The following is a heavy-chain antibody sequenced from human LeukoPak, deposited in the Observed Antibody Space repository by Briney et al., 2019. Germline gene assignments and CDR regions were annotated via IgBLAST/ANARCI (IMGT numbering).Heavy chain of an antibody. V-gene: IGHV1-46*01. D-gene: IGHD6-19*01. J-gene: IGHJ4*02. CDR3: ARDLGGWWSDDY. Sequence: EASVKVSCKASGYTFTGYYMHWVRQAPGQGLEWMGIINPSGGSTSYAQKFQGRVTMTRDMSTSTVYMELSSLRSEDTAVYYCARDLGGWWSDDYWGQGTLVTVSS. CDR1: GYTFTGYY. CDR2: INPSGGST.